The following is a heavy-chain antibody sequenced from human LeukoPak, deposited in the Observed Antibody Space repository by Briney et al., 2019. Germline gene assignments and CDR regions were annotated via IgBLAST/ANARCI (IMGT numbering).Heavy chain of an antibody. CDR3: ASSIGYQLRIDYYYYGMDV. CDR1: GGTFSSYA. Sequence: ASVTVSCTASGGTFSSYAISWVRQAPGQGLEWMGGIIPIFGTANYAQKFQGRVTITADESTSTAYMELSSLRSEDTAVYYCASSIGYQLRIDYYYYGMDVWGQGTTVTVSS. V-gene: IGHV1-69*13. J-gene: IGHJ6*02. D-gene: IGHD2-2*01. CDR2: IIPIFGTA.